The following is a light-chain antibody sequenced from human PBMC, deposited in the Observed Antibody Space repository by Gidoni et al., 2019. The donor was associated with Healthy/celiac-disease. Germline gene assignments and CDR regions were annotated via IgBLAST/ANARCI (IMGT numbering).Light chain of an antibody. CDR1: NIGSKN. J-gene: IGLJ2*01. CDR3: QVWDSSTVV. V-gene: IGLV3-9*01. CDR2: RDS. Sequence: SYEPTQPPSVSVALGQTARITCGGNNIGSKNVTWYQQKPGQAPVLVIYRDSNRPSGIPERFSGSNSGNTATLTISRAQAGNEADYYCQVWDSSTVVFGGGTKLTVL.